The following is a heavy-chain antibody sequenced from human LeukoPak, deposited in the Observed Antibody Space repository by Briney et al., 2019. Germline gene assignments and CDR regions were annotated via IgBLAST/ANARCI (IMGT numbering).Heavy chain of an antibody. V-gene: IGHV3-74*01. CDR2: INSDGRIT. J-gene: IGHJ4*02. CDR3: ANSYYYDSSGQAWVY. Sequence: GGSLRLSCAASGFTFSDYWMHWVRQAPGKGLVGVSRINSDGRITSYADSVKGRFTISRDNAKNTLYLQMNSLRAEDTAVYYCANSYYYDSSGQAWVYWGQGTLVTVSS. D-gene: IGHD3-22*01. CDR1: GFTFSDYW.